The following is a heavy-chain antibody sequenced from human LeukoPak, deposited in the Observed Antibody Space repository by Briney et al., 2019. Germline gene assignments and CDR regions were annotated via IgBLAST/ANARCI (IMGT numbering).Heavy chain of an antibody. D-gene: IGHD5-18*01. CDR3: ARDYSYGFSFDY. CDR1: GFTFSSYA. V-gene: IGHV3-23*01. CDR2: ISGSGGST. Sequence: GGSLRLSCAASGFTFSSYAMSWVRQAPGKGLEWVSAISGSGGSTYYADSVKGRFTISRDNSKNTLYLQMNSLRAEDTAVYYCARDYSYGFSFDYWGQGTLVTVSS. J-gene: IGHJ4*02.